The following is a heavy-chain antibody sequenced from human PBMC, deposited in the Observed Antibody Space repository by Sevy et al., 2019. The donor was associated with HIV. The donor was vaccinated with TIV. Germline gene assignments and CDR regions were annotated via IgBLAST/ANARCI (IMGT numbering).Heavy chain of an antibody. CDR3: ARGENDDEFFQY. V-gene: IGHV3-30*04. CDR1: GFIFSNFG. CDR2: TSYDGSHK. D-gene: IGHD1-26*01. J-gene: IGHJ1*01. Sequence: GGSLRLSCTVSGFIFSNFGMHWVRQAPGKGLEWVAVTSYDGSHKYYADSVKGRFTVSRDNSRNILSLEMNSLRRDDAAVYYCARGENDDEFFQYWGQGTLVTVSS.